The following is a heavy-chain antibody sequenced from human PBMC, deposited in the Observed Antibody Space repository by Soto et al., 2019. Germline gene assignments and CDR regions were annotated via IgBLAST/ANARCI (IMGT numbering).Heavy chain of an antibody. D-gene: IGHD2-15*01. J-gene: IGHJ6*03. Sequence: GALVKVSCKASGGTFSSYTISWVRQAPGQGLEWMGRIIPILGIANYAQKFQGRVTITADKSTSTAYMELSSLRSEDTAVYYCARYCSGGSCYSGGYYYYYMDVWGKGTTVTVSS. V-gene: IGHV1-69*02. CDR3: ARYCSGGSCYSGGYYYYYMDV. CDR2: IIPILGIA. CDR1: GGTFSSYT.